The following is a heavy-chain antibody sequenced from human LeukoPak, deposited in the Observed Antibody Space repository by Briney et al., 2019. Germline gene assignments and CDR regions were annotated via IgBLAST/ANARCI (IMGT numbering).Heavy chain of an antibody. J-gene: IGHJ4*02. V-gene: IGHV3-30-3*01. CDR1: GFTFSSYA. D-gene: IGHD3-3*01. Sequence: GSLRLSCAASGFTFSSYAMHWVRQAPGKGLEWVAVISYDGSNKYYADSVKGRFTISRDNSKNTLYLQMNSLRAEDTAVYYCARDFGTRYDFWSGYFGYWGQGTLVTVSS. CDR2: ISYDGSNK. CDR3: ARDFGTRYDFWSGYFGY.